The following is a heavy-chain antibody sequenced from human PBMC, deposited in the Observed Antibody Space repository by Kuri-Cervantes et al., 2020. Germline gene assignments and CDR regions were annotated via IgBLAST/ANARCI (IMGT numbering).Heavy chain of an antibody. D-gene: IGHD3-16*01. Sequence: GESLKISCAASGFTFNKYDMTWVRQAPGKGLGWVSSIISSSDYRYNADSVKGRFTISRDNAKNSLFLQMNRLRVEDTAVYFCARDKRTRGTFDIWGQGTMVTVSS. CDR1: GFTFNKYD. CDR2: IISSSDYR. J-gene: IGHJ3*02. CDR3: ARDKRTRGTFDI. V-gene: IGHV3-21*01.